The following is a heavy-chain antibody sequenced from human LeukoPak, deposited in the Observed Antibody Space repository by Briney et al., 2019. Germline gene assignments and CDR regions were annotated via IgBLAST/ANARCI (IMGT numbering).Heavy chain of an antibody. CDR3: ARDQGAHGMDV. J-gene: IGHJ6*02. Sequence: GGSLRLSCTASGFTFGDYAMTWVRQAPGKGLEWVANIKQDGSEKYYVDSVKGRFTISRDNAKNSLYLQMNSLRAEDTAVYYCARDQGAHGMDVWCQGTTVTVSS. CDR1: GFTFGDYA. V-gene: IGHV3-7*01. D-gene: IGHD4/OR15-4a*01. CDR2: IKQDGSEK.